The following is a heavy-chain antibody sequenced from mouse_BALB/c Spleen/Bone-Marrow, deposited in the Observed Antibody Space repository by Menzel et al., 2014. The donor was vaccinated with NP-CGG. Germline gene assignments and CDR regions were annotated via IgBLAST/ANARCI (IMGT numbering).Heavy chain of an antibody. D-gene: IGHD2-4*01. J-gene: IGHJ2*01. Sequence: EVMLVESGGDLVKPGGSLKLSCAASGFTFSTYGMSWVRQTPDKRLEWVATISSGGGYTYYPDSVKGRFTISRDNAKNTLYLQMSSLRSEDTAMHYCARHGITRLLDYWGQGTTLTVSS. V-gene: IGHV5-6*01. CDR3: ARHGITRLLDY. CDR1: GFTFSTYG. CDR2: ISSGGGYT.